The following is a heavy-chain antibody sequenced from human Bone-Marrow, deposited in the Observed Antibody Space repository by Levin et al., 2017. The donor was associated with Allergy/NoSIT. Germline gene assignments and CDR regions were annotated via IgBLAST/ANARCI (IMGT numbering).Heavy chain of an antibody. V-gene: IGHV3-15*01. CDR1: GFTFSNAW. CDR3: TTVEATIADWYFDL. J-gene: IGHJ2*01. Sequence: GGSLRLSCAASGFTFSNAWMSWVRQAPGKGLEWVGRIKSKTDGGTTDYAAPVKGRFTISRDDSKNTLYLQMNSLKTEDTAVYYCTTVEATIADWYFDLWGRGTLVTVSS. D-gene: IGHD5-12*01. CDR2: IKSKTDGGTT.